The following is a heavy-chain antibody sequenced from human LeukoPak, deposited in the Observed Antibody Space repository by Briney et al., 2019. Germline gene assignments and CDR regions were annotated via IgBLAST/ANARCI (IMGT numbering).Heavy chain of an antibody. J-gene: IGHJ4*02. CDR2: INPSGGST. D-gene: IGHD3-22*01. CDR1: GYTFTSYY. CDR3: ARDVASSGYYWD. Sequence: ASVKVSCKASGYTFTSYYMHWVRQAPGQGLEWMGIINPSGGSTSYAQKFQDRVTMTRDTSTSTVYLELSSLRSEDTAVYYCARDVASSGYYWDWGQGTLVTVSS. V-gene: IGHV1-46*01.